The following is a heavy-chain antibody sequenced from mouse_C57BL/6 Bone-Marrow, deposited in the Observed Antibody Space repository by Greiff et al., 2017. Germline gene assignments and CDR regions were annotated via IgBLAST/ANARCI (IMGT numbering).Heavy chain of an antibody. Sequence: EVKLVESGGGLVQSGRSLRLSCATSGFTFSDFYMEWVRQAPGKGLEWIAASRNKANDYTTEYSASVKGRFIVSRDTSQSILYLQMNALRAEDTAIYYCARDADDGNSRDLYFDVWGTGTTVTVSS. J-gene: IGHJ1*03. CDR1: GFTFSDFY. V-gene: IGHV7-1*01. CDR2: SRNKANDYTT. D-gene: IGHD2-1*01. CDR3: ARDADDGNSRDLYFDV.